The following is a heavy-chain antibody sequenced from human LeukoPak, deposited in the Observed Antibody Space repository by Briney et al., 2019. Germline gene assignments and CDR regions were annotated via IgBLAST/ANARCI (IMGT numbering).Heavy chain of an antibody. CDR3: ARDLGSGGSCYDY. CDR1: GFTFSSYW. Sequence: GGSLRLSCAASGFTFSSYWMSWVRQAPGKGLEWVANIKQDGSEKYYVDSVKGRLTISRDNAKNSLYLQMNSLRAEDTAVYYCARDLGSGGSCYDYWGQGTLVTVSS. CDR2: IKQDGSEK. J-gene: IGHJ4*02. V-gene: IGHV3-7*01. D-gene: IGHD2-15*01.